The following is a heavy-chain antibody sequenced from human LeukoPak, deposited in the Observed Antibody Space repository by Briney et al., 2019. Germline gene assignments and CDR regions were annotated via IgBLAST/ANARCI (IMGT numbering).Heavy chain of an antibody. Sequence: GGSLRLSCAASGFTFSDSAMHWVRQASGKGLEWVGRIRSKANSYATAYAASVKGRFTISRDDSKNTAYLQMNSLKTEDTAVYYCTRHYRTNNDYVWGSYRYTDYWGQGTLVTVSS. J-gene: IGHJ4*02. D-gene: IGHD3-16*02. CDR1: GFTFSDSA. CDR2: IRSKANSYAT. V-gene: IGHV3-73*01. CDR3: TRHYRTNNDYVWGSYRYTDY.